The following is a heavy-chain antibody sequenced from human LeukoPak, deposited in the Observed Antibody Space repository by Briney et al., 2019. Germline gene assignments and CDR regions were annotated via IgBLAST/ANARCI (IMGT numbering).Heavy chain of an antibody. Sequence: GGSLRLSCAASGFTLSNSAMSWVHQAPGKGLEWVSGFSGPGKTYYADSVKGRFTISRDTSKSTLYLQINSLRAEDTAVYYCAKAWWSTSSGGDCIWGQGTMVTVSS. V-gene: IGHV3-23*01. J-gene: IGHJ3*02. CDR1: GFTLSNSA. CDR2: FSGPGKT. D-gene: IGHD6-6*01. CDR3: AKAWWSTSSGGDCI.